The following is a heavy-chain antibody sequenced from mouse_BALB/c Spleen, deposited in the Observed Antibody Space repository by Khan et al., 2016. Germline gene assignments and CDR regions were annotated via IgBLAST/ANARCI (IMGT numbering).Heavy chain of an antibody. Sequence: VQLQESGPELVKPGASVRISCKASGYTFTSYYIHWVKQRPGQGLEWIGWIYPGNVNTKYNETFKGKATLTADKSSSTAYMQLSSLTSEDSAVYFCARSTMTQLDYWGQGTTLTVSS. CDR1: GYTFTSYY. J-gene: IGHJ2*01. CDR3: ARSTMTQLDY. V-gene: IGHV1S56*01. CDR2: IYPGNVNT. D-gene: IGHD2-4*01.